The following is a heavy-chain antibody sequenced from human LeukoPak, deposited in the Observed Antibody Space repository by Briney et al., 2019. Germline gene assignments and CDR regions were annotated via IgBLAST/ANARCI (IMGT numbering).Heavy chain of an antibody. CDR2: INHSGST. CDR3: AEAPGWFDP. CDR1: GGSFSGYY. V-gene: IGHV4-34*01. Sequence: SETLSLTCAVYGGSFSGYYWSWIRQPPGKGLEWIGEINHSGSTNYNPSLKSRVTISVDTSKNQFSLKLSSVTAADTAVYYCAEAPGWFDPWGQGTLVTVSS. J-gene: IGHJ5*02.